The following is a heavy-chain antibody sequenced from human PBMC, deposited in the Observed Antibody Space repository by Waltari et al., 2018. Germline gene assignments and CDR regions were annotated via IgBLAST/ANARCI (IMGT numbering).Heavy chain of an antibody. V-gene: IGHV3-30*02. CDR3: AKVFSSGSYYSPVDY. CDR2: IRYDGSNK. J-gene: IGHJ4*02. D-gene: IGHD1-26*01. Sequence: QVQLVGSGGGVVQPGGSLSLSCAAAGFTFSSYGMHWVRQAPGKGLEWVAFIRYDGSNKYYADSVKGRFTISRDNSKNTLYLQMNSLRAEDTAVYYCAKVFSSGSYYSPVDYWGQGTLVTVSS. CDR1: GFTFSSYG.